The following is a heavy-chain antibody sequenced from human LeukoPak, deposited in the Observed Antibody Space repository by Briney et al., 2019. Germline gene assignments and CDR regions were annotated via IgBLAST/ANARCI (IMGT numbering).Heavy chain of an antibody. J-gene: IGHJ4*02. CDR2: ISGSGEST. Sequence: PGGSLRRSCAASGFAFSNFDMSWVRQAPGKGLEWVSAISGSGESTYYAESLKGRFTISRDNSKNTLYLQMNGLRVEDTAIYYCAKRGSYFGGFDYWGQGTLLTVPS. CDR1: GFAFSNFD. CDR3: AKRGSYFGGFDY. V-gene: IGHV3-23*01. D-gene: IGHD3-10*01.